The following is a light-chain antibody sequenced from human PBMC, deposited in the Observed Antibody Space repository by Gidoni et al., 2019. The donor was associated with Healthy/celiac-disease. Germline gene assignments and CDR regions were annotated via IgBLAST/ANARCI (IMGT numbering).Light chain of an antibody. CDR3: QQYYSTWT. Sequence: DIQMTQPPSSLSASVGDRVTITCRASQGISNSLAWYQQKPGKAPKLLLYAASRLESGVPSRFSGSGSGTDYTLTISSLQPEDFATYYCQQYYSTWTFGQGTKVEIK. CDR2: AAS. J-gene: IGKJ1*01. V-gene: IGKV1-NL1*01. CDR1: QGISNS.